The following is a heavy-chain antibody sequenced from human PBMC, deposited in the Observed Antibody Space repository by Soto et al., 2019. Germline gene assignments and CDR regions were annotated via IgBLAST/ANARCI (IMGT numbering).Heavy chain of an antibody. V-gene: IGHV4-59*08. D-gene: IGHD6-13*01. CDR2: IYYGGST. CDR3: AMQPPRQAGD. CDR1: GGSISSYY. J-gene: IGHJ4*02. Sequence: HVQLQESGPGLVKPSETLSLTCTVSGGSISSYYWSWIRQPPGKGLEWIGYIYYGGSTNYNPSLKSRVTISVDTSKNQFALKLSSVTAADTAVSYRAMQPPRQAGDWCERTLGTVSS.